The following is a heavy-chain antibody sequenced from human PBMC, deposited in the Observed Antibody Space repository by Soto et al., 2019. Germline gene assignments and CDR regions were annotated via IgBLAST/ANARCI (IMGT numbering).Heavy chain of an antibody. D-gene: IGHD2-15*01. CDR2: VYPRDSDT. CDR3: ARPPLPGYSIHFNS. V-gene: IGHV5-51*01. J-gene: IGHJ4*02. Sequence: GESLKISCKASGYIFIDYWIGWVRQMPGKGLEWMGIVYPRDSDTRYSPSFQGQVTISADRSTGTAFLQWRSLKASDTALYYCARPPLPGYSIHFNSWGQGALVTVSS. CDR1: GYIFIDYW.